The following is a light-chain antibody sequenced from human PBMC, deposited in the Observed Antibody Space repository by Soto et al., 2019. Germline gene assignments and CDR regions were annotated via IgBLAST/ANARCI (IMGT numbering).Light chain of an antibody. J-gene: IGKJ2*01. CDR3: QQFYYYPHT. Sequence: EIPMTHSPSSLSASVGETVTLTCRARHTIATYLNWYRQKSGKVPAVLIYGASSLQRVVPARFTGSGYGTEFTLSISSLQPEDFATYFCQQFYYYPHTCGRGTKLEVK. CDR2: GAS. V-gene: IGKV1-39*01. CDR1: HTIATY.